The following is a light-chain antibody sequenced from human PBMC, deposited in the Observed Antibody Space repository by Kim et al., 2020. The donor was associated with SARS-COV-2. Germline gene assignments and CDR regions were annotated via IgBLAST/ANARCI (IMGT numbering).Light chain of an antibody. CDR1: SSNIGSNY. V-gene: IGLV1-51*01. J-gene: IGLJ3*02. CDR2: ENN. CDR3: GTWDNSLSVWV. Sequence: QSVLTQPPSVSAAPGQKVTISCSGGSSNIGSNYVSWYQQLPGTAPKLLIYENNKRPSGIPDRFSGSKSGSSATLGITGLQTGDEADYYCGTWDNSLSVWVFGGGTQLTVL.